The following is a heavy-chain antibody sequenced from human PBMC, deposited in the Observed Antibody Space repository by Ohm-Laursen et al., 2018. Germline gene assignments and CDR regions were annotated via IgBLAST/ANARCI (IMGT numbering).Heavy chain of an antibody. V-gene: IGHV4-59*01. CDR2: IYYSGST. CDR1: SVSISGYY. Sequence: GTLSLTCTASSVSISGYYWTWIRQPPGKGLEWIGYIYYSGSTNYSPSLRSRVTISLDTSKNQFSLKLSSVTAADTAVYYCARELAYYDSSGLDAFDIWGQGTMVTVSS. J-gene: IGHJ3*02. D-gene: IGHD3-22*01. CDR3: ARELAYYDSSGLDAFDI.